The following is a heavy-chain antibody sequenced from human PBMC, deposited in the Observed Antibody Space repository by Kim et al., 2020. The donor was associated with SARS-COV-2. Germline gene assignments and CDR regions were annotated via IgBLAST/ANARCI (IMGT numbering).Heavy chain of an antibody. CDR2: ISAYNGNT. J-gene: IGHJ4*02. Sequence: ASVKVSCKASGYTFTSYGISWVRQAPGQGLEWMGWISAYNGNTNYAQKLQGRVTMTTDTSTSTAYMELRSLRSDDTAVYYCARVAQWLSPRPVYYFDYWGQGTLVTVSS. D-gene: IGHD6-19*01. V-gene: IGHV1-18*01. CDR3: ARVAQWLSPRPVYYFDY. CDR1: GYTFTSYG.